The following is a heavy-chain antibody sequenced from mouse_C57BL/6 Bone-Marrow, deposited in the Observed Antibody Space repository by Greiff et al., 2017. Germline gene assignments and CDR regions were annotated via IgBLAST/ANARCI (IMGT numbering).Heavy chain of an antibody. CDR2: IAPSDSYT. Sequence: QVQLKQPGAELVKPGASVKLSCTASGYTFTSYWMQWVKQRPGQGLEWIGEIAPSDSYTNYNQKFKGKATLTGDTSSSTTFMQLSSLTSEDSAVYYCARDSSGYVFDYWGQGTTLTVSS. CDR3: ARDSSGYVFDY. CDR1: GYTFTSYW. J-gene: IGHJ2*01. V-gene: IGHV1-50*01. D-gene: IGHD3-2*02.